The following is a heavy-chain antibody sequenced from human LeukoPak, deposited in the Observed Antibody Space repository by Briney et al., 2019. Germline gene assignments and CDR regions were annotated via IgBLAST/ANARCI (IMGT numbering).Heavy chain of an antibody. CDR2: ISSSSSTI. Sequence: GGSLRLSCAASGFTFSSYSMNWVRQAPGKGLEWVSYISSSSSTIYYADSVKGRFTISRDNAKNSLYLQMNSLRGEDTAVYYCAREDGDYGYYYYGMDVWGQGTTVTVSS. D-gene: IGHD4-17*01. V-gene: IGHV3-48*01. CDR1: GFTFSSYS. CDR3: AREDGDYGYYYYGMDV. J-gene: IGHJ6*02.